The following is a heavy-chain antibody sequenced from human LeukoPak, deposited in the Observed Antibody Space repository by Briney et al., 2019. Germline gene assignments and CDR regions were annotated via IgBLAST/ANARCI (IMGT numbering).Heavy chain of an antibody. J-gene: IGHJ4*02. CDR1: GGSISSGDYY. Sequence: SQTLSLTCTVSGGSISSGDYYWSWIRQPPGKGLEWIGYIYYSGSTYYNPSLKSRVTISVDTSKNQFSLKLSSVTAADTAVYYCARAIPNYGDYHFDYWGQGTLVTVSS. CDR2: IYYSGST. D-gene: IGHD4-17*01. CDR3: ARAIPNYGDYHFDY. V-gene: IGHV4-30-4*08.